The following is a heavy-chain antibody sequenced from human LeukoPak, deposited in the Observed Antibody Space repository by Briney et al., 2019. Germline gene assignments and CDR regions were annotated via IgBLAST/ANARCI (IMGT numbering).Heavy chain of an antibody. D-gene: IGHD5-12*01. CDR3: AGGEALVATITGFDY. CDR2: ISYDGSSK. J-gene: IGHJ4*02. V-gene: IGHV3-30*03. CDR1: GFTFSSYG. Sequence: PGGSLRLSCAASGFTFSSYGMHWVRQAPGKGLEGVAVISYDGSSKYYADSVKGRFTISRDNSKNTLYLQMNSLRAEDTAVYYCAGGEALVATITGFDYWGQGTLVTVSS.